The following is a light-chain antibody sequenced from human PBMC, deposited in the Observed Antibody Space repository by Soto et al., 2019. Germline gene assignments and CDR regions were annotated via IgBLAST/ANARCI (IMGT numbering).Light chain of an antibody. J-gene: IGKJ4*01. CDR1: QSISSW. Sequence: DIQMTQSPSTLSASVGDRVTITCRASQSISSWLAWYQQKPGKAPKLLIYDASSLESGVPSRFSGSGSGTEFTLTISSLQPDDFAAYYCQQYNSYSLTFGGGTKVEIK. CDR3: QQYNSYSLT. V-gene: IGKV1-5*01. CDR2: DAS.